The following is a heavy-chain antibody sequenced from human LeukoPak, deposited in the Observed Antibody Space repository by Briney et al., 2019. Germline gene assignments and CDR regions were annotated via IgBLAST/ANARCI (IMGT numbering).Heavy chain of an antibody. V-gene: IGHV3-23*01. CDR3: AKGFQAGYSNPLGIDY. D-gene: IGHD4-11*01. CDR2: ISGSDGST. Sequence: QPGGSLKLSCAASGFTFSSSAMSWVRQPPGKGLEWVSAISGSDGSTYYVDSVKGRFTISRDNFKNTLYLQMNSLRAEDTAVYYCAKGFQAGYSNPLGIDYWGQGTLVTVSS. CDR1: GFTFSSSA. J-gene: IGHJ4*02.